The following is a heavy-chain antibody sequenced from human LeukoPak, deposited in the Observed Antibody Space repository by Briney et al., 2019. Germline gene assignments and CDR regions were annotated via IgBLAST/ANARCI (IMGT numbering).Heavy chain of an antibody. V-gene: IGHV4-59*12. CDR2: IYHSGST. D-gene: IGHD3-10*01. CDR3: ARSRRVGRSYYGSGAGLPTDYYYYYMDV. J-gene: IGHJ6*03. CDR1: GGSISPYY. Sequence: SETLSLTCTVSGGSISPYYWSWIRQPPGKGLECVGYIYHSGSTNYNPSLKSRVTMSVDTSKNQFSLKLSSVTAADTAVYYCARSRRVGRSYYGSGAGLPTDYYYYYMDVWGKGTTVTVSS.